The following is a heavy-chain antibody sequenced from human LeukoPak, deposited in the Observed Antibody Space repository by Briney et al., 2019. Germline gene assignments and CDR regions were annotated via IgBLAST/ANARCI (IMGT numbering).Heavy chain of an antibody. D-gene: IGHD6-19*01. CDR2: ISAYNGNT. Sequence: ASVKVSCKASGYTFTSYGISWVRQAPGQGLEWMGWISAYNGNTNYAQKLQGRVTMTTDTSTSTAYMELRSLRSDDTAVYCCAREQWLATAPVYYYYYMDVWGKGTTVTVSS. CDR3: AREQWLATAPVYYYYYMDV. J-gene: IGHJ6*03. V-gene: IGHV1-18*01. CDR1: GYTFTSYG.